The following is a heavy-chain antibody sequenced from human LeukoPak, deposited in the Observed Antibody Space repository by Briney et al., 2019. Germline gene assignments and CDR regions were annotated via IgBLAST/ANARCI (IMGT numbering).Heavy chain of an antibody. CDR1: GFTFSSYW. Sequence: PGGSLRLSCAASGFTFSSYWMSWVRQAPGKGLGWVANIKQDGSEKYYVDSVKGRFTISRDNAKNSLYLQMNSLRAEDTAVYYCARYLTYYYDTSGYYHYYYYYMDVWGKGTTVTVSS. CDR3: ARYLTYYYDTSGYYHYYYYYMDV. D-gene: IGHD3-22*01. J-gene: IGHJ6*03. CDR2: IKQDGSEK. V-gene: IGHV3-7*01.